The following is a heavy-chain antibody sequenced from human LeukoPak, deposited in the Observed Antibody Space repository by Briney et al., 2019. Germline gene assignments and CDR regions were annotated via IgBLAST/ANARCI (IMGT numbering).Heavy chain of an antibody. V-gene: IGHV4-39*01. D-gene: IGHD3-10*01. CDR2: IYYSGST. CDR1: GGSISTSSYY. Sequence: SETLSLTCTVSGGSISTSSYYWGWIRQPPGKGLECIGNIYYSGSTYYNPSLKSRVTISVDTSKNQFSLKLSSVTAADTAVYYCARHGNAMVRGVITYYFDYWGQGTLVTVSS. J-gene: IGHJ4*02. CDR3: ARHGNAMVRGVITYYFDY.